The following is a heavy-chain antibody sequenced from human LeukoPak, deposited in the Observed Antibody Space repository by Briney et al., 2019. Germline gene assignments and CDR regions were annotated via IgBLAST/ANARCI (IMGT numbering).Heavy chain of an antibody. D-gene: IGHD6-13*01. Sequence: GGSLRLSCAASGFTFDDYAMHWVRQAPGKGLEWVSGISWNSGSIGYADSVKGRFTISRDNAKNSLYLQMNSLRAEDTAVYYCARDGGYSSSWYSYYYYYGMDVWGQGTTVTVSS. CDR3: ARDGGYSSSWYSYYYYYGMDV. CDR1: GFTFDDYA. J-gene: IGHJ6*02. V-gene: IGHV3-9*01. CDR2: ISWNSGSI.